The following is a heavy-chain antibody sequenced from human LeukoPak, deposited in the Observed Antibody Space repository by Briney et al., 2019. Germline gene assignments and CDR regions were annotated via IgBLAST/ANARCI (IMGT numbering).Heavy chain of an antibody. V-gene: IGHV1-69*05. CDR2: IIPIFGTA. CDR3: ASGDYGDYVDAFDI. J-gene: IGHJ3*02. Sequence: SVKVSCQASGGTFSSYAISWVRQAPGQGLEWMGGIIPIFGTANYAQKFQGRVTITTDESTSTAYMELSSLRSEDTAVYYCASGDYGDYVDAFDIWGQGTMVTVSS. CDR1: GGTFSSYA. D-gene: IGHD4-17*01.